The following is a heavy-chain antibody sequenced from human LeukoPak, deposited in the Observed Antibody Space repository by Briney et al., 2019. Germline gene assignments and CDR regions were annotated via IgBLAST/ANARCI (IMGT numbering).Heavy chain of an antibody. CDR3: ARIRYCGGISCYYIDY. CDR1: EYTFTGYY. D-gene: IGHD2-2*01. V-gene: IGHV1-2*02. Sequence: GASVTVSCKASEYTFTGYYIHWVRQAPGQGLEWMGWIDPNTGDSNYVQKFQGRVTMTRDTSISTAYMELSRLRSDDTALYYCARIRYCGGISCYYIDYWGQGTLVTVSA. CDR2: IDPNTGDS. J-gene: IGHJ4*02.